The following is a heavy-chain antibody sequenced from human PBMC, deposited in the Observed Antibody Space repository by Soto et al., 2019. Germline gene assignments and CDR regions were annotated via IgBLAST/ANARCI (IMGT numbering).Heavy chain of an antibody. V-gene: IGHV4-34*01. Sequence: SETLSLTCAVYGGSFSGYYWSWIRQPPGKGLEWIGEINHSGSTNYNPSLKSRVTISVDTSKNQFSLKLSSVTAADTAVYYCAGGTSSSSTRYYYYGMDVWGQGTTVTVSS. J-gene: IGHJ6*02. D-gene: IGHD2-2*01. CDR3: AGGTSSSSTRYYYYGMDV. CDR1: GGSFSGYY. CDR2: INHSGST.